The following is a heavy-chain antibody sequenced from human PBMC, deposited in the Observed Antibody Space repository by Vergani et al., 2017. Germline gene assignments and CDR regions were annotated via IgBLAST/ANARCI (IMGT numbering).Heavy chain of an antibody. CDR1: GGSISSYY. CDR3: ARGGSTAAPREGYYFDY. CDR2: IYYSGST. D-gene: IGHD6-6*01. J-gene: IGHJ4*02. V-gene: IGHV4-59*01. Sequence: QVQLQESGPGLVKPSETLSLTCTVSGGSISSYYWSWIRQPPGKGLEWIGYIYYSGSTNYNPSLKSRVTISVDTSKNQFSLKLSSVTAADTAVYYCARGGSTAAPREGYYFDYWGQGTLVTVSS.